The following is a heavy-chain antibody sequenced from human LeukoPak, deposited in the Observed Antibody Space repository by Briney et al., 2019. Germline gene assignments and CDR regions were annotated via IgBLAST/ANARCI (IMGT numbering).Heavy chain of an antibody. CDR3: AKDNRRHYTSGPNPDSLH. J-gene: IGHJ4*02. CDR1: GFIFNNYA. CDR2: ISWNSGSI. V-gene: IGHV3-9*01. Sequence: GGSLRLSCAGSGFIFNNYAMHWVRQPLGKGLEWVSGISWNSGSIDYADSVKGRFTISRDNAKNSLYLQMNSLRVEDTAFYYCAKDNRRHYTSGPNPDSLHWGQGALVTVSS. D-gene: IGHD6-19*01.